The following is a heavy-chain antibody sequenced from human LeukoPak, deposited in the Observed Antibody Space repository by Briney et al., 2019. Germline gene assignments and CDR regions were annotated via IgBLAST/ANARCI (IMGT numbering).Heavy chain of an antibody. CDR1: GFTFSSYA. Sequence: GGSLRLSCVASGFTFSSYAMSWVRQAPGKGLGWVASINTIGRRAYYADSVKGRFTISRDNSKNMVFLEMSSLRADDTAQYHCAKDPLNNYYLNYLDVWGNGTTVTVSS. CDR3: AKDPLNNYYLNYLDV. J-gene: IGHJ6*03. V-gene: IGHV3-23*01. CDR2: INTIGRRA.